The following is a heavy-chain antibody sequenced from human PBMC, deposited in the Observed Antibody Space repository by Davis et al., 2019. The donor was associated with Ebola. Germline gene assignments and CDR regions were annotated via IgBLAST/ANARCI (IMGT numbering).Heavy chain of an antibody. CDR3: ARDAGAVGDY. D-gene: IGHD1-26*01. V-gene: IGHV1-18*04. CDR1: GYTFTGYY. CDR2: ISAYNGNT. J-gene: IGHJ4*02. Sequence: AASVKVSCKASGYTFTGYYMHWVRQAPGQGLEWMGWISAYNGNTNYAQKFQGRVTITADKSTSTAYLELSSLRFEDTAVYYCARDAGAVGDYWGQGTLVTVSS.